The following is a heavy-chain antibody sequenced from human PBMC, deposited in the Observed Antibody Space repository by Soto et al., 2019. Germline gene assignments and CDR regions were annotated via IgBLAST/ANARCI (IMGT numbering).Heavy chain of an antibody. CDR3: ARDRRGNYHDPPS. V-gene: IGHV1-69*06. Sequence: QVQLVQSGAEVKKPGSSVRVSCKTSGGTFDTSAITWVRQAPGEGLEWMGGILPMFGTPNYAQKFQGRVTFTADKLTATVYMELNSLTSEDTAVYYCARDRRGNYHDPPSWGKGTLVTVPS. J-gene: IGHJ5*02. D-gene: IGHD3-22*01. CDR1: GGTFDTSA. CDR2: ILPMFGTP.